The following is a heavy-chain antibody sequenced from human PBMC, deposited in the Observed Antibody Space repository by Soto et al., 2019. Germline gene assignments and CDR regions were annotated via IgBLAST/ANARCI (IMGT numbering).Heavy chain of an antibody. J-gene: IGHJ6*02. CDR3: ARALLWFGELYYYYYGMDV. CDR2: ISSSSSTI. D-gene: IGHD3-10*01. V-gene: IGHV3-48*02. CDR1: GFTFSSYS. Sequence: EVQLVESGGGLVQPGGSLRLSCAASGFTFSSYSMNSVRQAPGKGLEWVSYISSSSSTIYYADSVKGRFTISRDNAKNSLYLQMNSLRDEDTALYYCARALLWFGELYYYYYGMDVWGQGTTVTVSS.